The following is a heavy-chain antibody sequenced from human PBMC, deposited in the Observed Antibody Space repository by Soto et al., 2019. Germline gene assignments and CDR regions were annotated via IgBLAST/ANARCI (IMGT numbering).Heavy chain of an antibody. CDR2: VIPIFGRA. Sequence: SVKVSCKASGGTFISYAISWVRQAPGEGLEWMGGVIPIFGRANYAQKLQGRVTITADESTSTAYMELSSMRSEDTAVYYCARDQANTAVATPPYYYYGMDGWGQGTTVTVSS. CDR1: GGTFISYA. J-gene: IGHJ6*02. CDR3: ARDQANTAVATPPYYYYGMDG. D-gene: IGHD6-19*01. V-gene: IGHV1-69*01.